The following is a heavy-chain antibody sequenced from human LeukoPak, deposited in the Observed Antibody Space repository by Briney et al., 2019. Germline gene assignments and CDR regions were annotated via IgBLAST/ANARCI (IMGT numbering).Heavy chain of an antibody. J-gene: IGHJ4*02. Sequence: GGSLRLSCAASGFTFSSYWMHWVRQAPGKGLEWVSRMDENGGTIDYADSVKGRFTISRDNSKNTLYLQMNSLRAEDTAVYYCAKDLCTNAVCYLDYWGQGSLVTVSS. CDR1: GFTFSSYW. CDR3: AKDLCTNAVCYLDY. D-gene: IGHD2-8*01. V-gene: IGHV3-74*01. CDR2: MDENGGTI.